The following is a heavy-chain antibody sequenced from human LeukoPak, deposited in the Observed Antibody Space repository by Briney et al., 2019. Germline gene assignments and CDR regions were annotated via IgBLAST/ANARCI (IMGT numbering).Heavy chain of an antibody. D-gene: IGHD1-26*01. Sequence: GASVKVSCKASGYTFTSYGISWLRQAPGQGLEWMGWISAYNGNTNYAQKLQGRVTMTTGTSTSTAYMELRSLRSDDTAVYYCARTVGATHDLNYFDYWGQGTLVTVSS. CDR1: GYTFTSYG. CDR2: ISAYNGNT. CDR3: ARTVGATHDLNYFDY. V-gene: IGHV1-18*01. J-gene: IGHJ4*02.